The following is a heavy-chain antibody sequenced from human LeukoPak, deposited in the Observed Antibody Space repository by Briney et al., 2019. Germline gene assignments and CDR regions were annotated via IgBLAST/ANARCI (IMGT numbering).Heavy chain of an antibody. CDR1: GFTFSSYE. V-gene: IGHV3-48*03. CDR2: ISPTGDIV. CDR3: ARYCSTTRCSRAFDY. Sequence: PGGSLRLSCAASGFTFSSYEMNWVRQAPGKGLEWVSYISPTGDIVCYTDSVKGRFTISRDNAKNSLYLQMNSLTAGDTALYYCARYCSTTRCSRAFDYWGQGTLVTVSS. J-gene: IGHJ4*02. D-gene: IGHD2-2*01.